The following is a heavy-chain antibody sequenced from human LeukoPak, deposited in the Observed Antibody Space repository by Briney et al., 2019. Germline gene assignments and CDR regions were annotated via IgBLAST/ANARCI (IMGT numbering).Heavy chain of an antibody. D-gene: IGHD2-2*01. CDR2: ISGSGGST. V-gene: IGHV3-23*01. CDR1: GFTFSSYA. Sequence: GGSLRLSCAASGFTFSSYAMSWVRQAPGMGLEWVSAISGSGGSTYYADSVKGRLTISRDNSKNTLYLQMNSLRAEDTAVYYCAKVYQGGFDYWGQGTLVTVSS. CDR3: AKVYQGGFDY. J-gene: IGHJ4*02.